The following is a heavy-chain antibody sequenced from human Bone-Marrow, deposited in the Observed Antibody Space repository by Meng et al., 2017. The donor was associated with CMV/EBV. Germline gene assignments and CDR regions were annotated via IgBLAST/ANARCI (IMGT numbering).Heavy chain of an antibody. CDR2: ISAAGDT. Sequence: GGSLRLPCAASGFSFSYYDMHWVRQVTGRSLEWVSAISAAGDTYYPDSLKGRFSVSRENGNNSVYLQMNNLGTGDTAVYYCVRVSIQSGFGTDVWGQGTTVTVSS. CDR1: GFSFSYYD. J-gene: IGHJ6*02. D-gene: IGHD3-22*01. CDR3: VRVSIQSGFGTDV. V-gene: IGHV3-13*01.